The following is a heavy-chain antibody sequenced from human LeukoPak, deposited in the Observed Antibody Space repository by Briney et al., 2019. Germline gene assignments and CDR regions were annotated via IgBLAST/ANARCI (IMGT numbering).Heavy chain of an antibody. Sequence: PSETLSLTCTVSGGSISSRSFYWGWIRQSPGKGLEWFGSIYYSGSTYYNPSLKSRVTISRDTSKNQFSLRLSSVTAADTAVYYCARAFRARYFDLWGRGTLVTVSS. CDR3: ARAFRARYFDL. J-gene: IGHJ2*01. D-gene: IGHD2/OR15-2a*01. CDR2: IYYSGST. CDR1: GGSISSRSFY. V-gene: IGHV4-39*01.